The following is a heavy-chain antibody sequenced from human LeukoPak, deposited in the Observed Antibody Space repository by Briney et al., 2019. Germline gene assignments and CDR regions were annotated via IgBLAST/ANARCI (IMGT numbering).Heavy chain of an antibody. D-gene: IGHD3-10*01. CDR2: MNPNSGNT. J-gene: IGHJ5*02. Sequence: ASLKVSCKASGYTLTSYDINWGRQAPGQRREGMGWMNPNSGNTGYAQKFQGRVTMTRNTSISTAYMELSSLRSEDTAVYYCARASSGENWFDPWGQGTLVTVSS. V-gene: IGHV1-8*01. CDR3: ARASSGENWFDP. CDR1: GYTLTSYD.